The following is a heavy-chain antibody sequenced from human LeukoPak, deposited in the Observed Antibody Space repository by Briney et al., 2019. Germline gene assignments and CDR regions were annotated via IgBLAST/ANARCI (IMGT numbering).Heavy chain of an antibody. CDR1: GFTFSSYG. V-gene: IGHV3-30*02. Sequence: GGSLRLSCAASGFTFSSYGMHWVRQAPGKGLEWVAFIRYDGSNKCYADSVKGRFTISRDNSKNTLYLQMNSLRAEDTAVYYCAKDTRGAVAGSFDYWGQGTLVTVSS. D-gene: IGHD6-19*01. CDR2: IRYDGSNK. CDR3: AKDTRGAVAGSFDY. J-gene: IGHJ4*02.